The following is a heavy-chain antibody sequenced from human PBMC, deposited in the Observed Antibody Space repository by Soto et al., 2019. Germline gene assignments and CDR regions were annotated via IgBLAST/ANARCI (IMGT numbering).Heavy chain of an antibody. CDR1: GYTFTSYA. D-gene: IGHD3-22*01. V-gene: IGHV1-3*01. CDR3: ARALLDYYDSSGYGL. CDR2: INAGNGNT. J-gene: IGHJ4*02. Sequence: QVQLVQSGAEVKKPGASVKVSCKASGYTFTSYAMHWVRHAPGQRLAWMGWINAGNGNTKYSQKFQGRVTITRDTSASTAYMELSSPRSEDTAVYYCARALLDYYDSSGYGLWGQGTLVTVSS.